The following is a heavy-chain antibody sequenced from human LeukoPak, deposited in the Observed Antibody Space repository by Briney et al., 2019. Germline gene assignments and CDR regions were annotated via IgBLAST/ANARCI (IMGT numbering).Heavy chain of an antibody. Sequence: GGSLRLSCAASGFTFSSYAMSWVRQAPGKGLEWVSAISGSGDSTYYADSVKGRFTISRDNSKNTFYLQMNSLRAEDTAVYYCAKGTHGSLVRTDYWGQGTLVAVSS. J-gene: IGHJ4*02. V-gene: IGHV3-23*01. D-gene: IGHD2-2*01. CDR3: AKGTHGSLVRTDY. CDR1: GFTFSSYA. CDR2: ISGSGDST.